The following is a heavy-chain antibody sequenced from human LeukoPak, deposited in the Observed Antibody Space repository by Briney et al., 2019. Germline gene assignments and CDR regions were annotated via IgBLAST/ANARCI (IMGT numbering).Heavy chain of an antibody. V-gene: IGHV4-59*02. CDR3: ARVRGFPGDTAMAKTPYYYYYMDV. J-gene: IGHJ6*03. Sequence: PGGSLRLSCAASGFTVSSNYMSWVRQAPGKGLEWIGYIYYSGSTNYNPSLKSRVTISVDTSKNQFSLKLSSVTAADTAVYYCARVRGFPGDTAMAKTPYYYYYMDVWGKGTTVTISS. D-gene: IGHD5-18*01. CDR1: GFTVSSNY. CDR2: IYYSGST.